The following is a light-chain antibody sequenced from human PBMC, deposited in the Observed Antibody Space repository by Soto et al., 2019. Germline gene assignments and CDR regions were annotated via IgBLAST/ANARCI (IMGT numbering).Light chain of an antibody. CDR2: GAS. V-gene: IGKV1-17*01. J-gene: IGKJ4*01. CDR1: QGIGDD. CDR3: LEHNTYPFT. Sequence: DFQMTQSPSSLSASVGDRVTITCRASQGIGDDLGWYQQRPGEAPKRLIYGASILASGVPSRFSGSGSGAEFTLTISGLQPEEFATYFCLEHNTYPFTFGGGPKVEI.